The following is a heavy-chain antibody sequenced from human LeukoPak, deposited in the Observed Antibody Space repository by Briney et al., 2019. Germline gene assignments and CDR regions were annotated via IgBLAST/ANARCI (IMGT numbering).Heavy chain of an antibody. CDR1: GDSISSSISY. Sequence: PSETLSLTCTVSGDSISSSISYWGWIRQPPGKGLEWIGIIYYSGSTHYNPSLKSRVIISVDTSKNQFSLKLSSVTAADTAVYYCARNHTHEGYGYYFDYWGQGTLITVSS. J-gene: IGHJ4*02. CDR3: ARNHTHEGYGYYFDY. CDR2: IYYSGST. V-gene: IGHV4-39*01. D-gene: IGHD5-18*01.